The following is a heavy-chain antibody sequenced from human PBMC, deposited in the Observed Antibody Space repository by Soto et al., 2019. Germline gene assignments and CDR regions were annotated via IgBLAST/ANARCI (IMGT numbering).Heavy chain of an antibody. Sequence: QVHLVQSGAEVKKPGASVKVSCKASGYTFTSYGITWVRQAPGQGLGWMGWISAHNGNTDYAQKLQGRVIVTRDTSTSTAYMELRSLIFDDTAVYYCARGRYGDYWGQGALVTVSS. D-gene: IGHD1-1*01. V-gene: IGHV1-18*01. J-gene: IGHJ4*02. CDR1: GYTFTSYG. CDR3: ARGRYGDY. CDR2: ISAHNGNT.